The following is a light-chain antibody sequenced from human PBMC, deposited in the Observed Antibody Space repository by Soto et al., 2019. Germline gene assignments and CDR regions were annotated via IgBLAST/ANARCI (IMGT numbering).Light chain of an antibody. CDR1: SSNIGAGYD. CDR3: QSYDCSLSGTV. V-gene: IGLV1-40*01. Sequence: QSALTQPPSVSGAPGQRVTISCTGTSSNIGAGYDVPWYQQLPGTAPKLLIYGNSNRPSGVPDRYSGSKSGTSASLAITGLQAEDEADYYCQSYDCSLSGTVFGGGTKLTVL. J-gene: IGLJ2*01. CDR2: GNS.